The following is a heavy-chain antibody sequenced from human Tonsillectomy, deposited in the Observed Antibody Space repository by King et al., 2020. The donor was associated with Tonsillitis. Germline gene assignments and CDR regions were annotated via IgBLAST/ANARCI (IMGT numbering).Heavy chain of an antibody. D-gene: IGHD5-24*01. J-gene: IGHJ4*02. CDR1: GSSFNNYG. Sequence: VQLVESGGGVVQPGGSLRLSCAASGSSFNNYGMHWVRQAPGKGLEWVAFIRYDGSNKYYADSVRGRFTVPRDISKSTLYLQMSSLRAEDTAVYYCAKGRQNDYNCIDYWGQGTLVTVSS. CDR2: IRYDGSNK. V-gene: IGHV3-30*02. CDR3: AKGRQNDYNCIDY.